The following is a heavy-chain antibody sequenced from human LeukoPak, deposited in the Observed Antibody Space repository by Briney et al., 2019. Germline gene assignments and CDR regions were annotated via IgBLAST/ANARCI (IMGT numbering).Heavy chain of an antibody. CDR3: AREWSGSYLH. CDR2: IYSGGST. J-gene: IGHJ1*01. V-gene: IGHV3-66*01. Sequence: GESLRLSCAASGFTVSSNYMSWVRQAPGKGLEWVSVIYSGGSTYYADSVKGRFTISRDNSKNTLYLQMNSLRAEDTAVYYCAREWSGSYLHWGQGTLVTVSS. D-gene: IGHD1-26*01. CDR1: GFTVSSNY.